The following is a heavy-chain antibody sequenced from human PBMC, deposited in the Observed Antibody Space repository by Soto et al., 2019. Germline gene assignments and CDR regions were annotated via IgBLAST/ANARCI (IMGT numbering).Heavy chain of an antibody. Sequence: PSETLSLTCTGSGGSISSYYWSWIRQPPGKGLEWIGYIYYSGSTNYNPSLKSRVTISVDTSKNQFSLKLSSVTAADTAVYYCAGTDYDYIWGSYRYKNFDYWGQGTLVTVSS. CDR2: IYYSGST. D-gene: IGHD3-16*02. J-gene: IGHJ4*02. CDR3: AGTDYDYIWGSYRYKNFDY. V-gene: IGHV4-59*01. CDR1: GGSISSYY.